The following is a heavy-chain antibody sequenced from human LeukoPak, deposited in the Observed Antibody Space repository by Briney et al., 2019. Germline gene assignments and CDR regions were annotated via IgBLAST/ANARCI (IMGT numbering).Heavy chain of an antibody. CDR2: IYSGGST. Sequence: PGGSLRLSCAASGFTVSSNYMSWVRQAPGKGLEWVSVIYSGGSTYYADSAKGRFTISRDNSKNTLYLQMNSLRAEDTAVYYCARGTNWDYYYYYMDVWGKGTTVTISS. V-gene: IGHV3-53*01. J-gene: IGHJ6*03. CDR1: GFTVSSNY. CDR3: ARGTNWDYYYYYMDV. D-gene: IGHD7-27*01.